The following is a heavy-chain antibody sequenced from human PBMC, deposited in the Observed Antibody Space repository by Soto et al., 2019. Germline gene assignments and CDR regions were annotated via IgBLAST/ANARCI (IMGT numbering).Heavy chain of an antibody. Sequence: ASVKVSCKASGYTFTSYDINWVRQATGQGLEWMGWMNPNSGNTGYAQKFQGRVTMTRNTSISTAYMELSSLRSEDTAVYYCARYVEDIVVVVAATDAFDIWGQGTMGTVSS. V-gene: IGHV1-8*01. D-gene: IGHD2-15*01. CDR3: ARYVEDIVVVVAATDAFDI. CDR2: MNPNSGNT. J-gene: IGHJ3*02. CDR1: GYTFTSYD.